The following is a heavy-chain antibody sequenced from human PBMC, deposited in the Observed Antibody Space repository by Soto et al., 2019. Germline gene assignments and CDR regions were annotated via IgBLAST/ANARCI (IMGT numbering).Heavy chain of an antibody. CDR2: IYYTGST. CDR1: GGSSSSYY. CDR3: ANFKWYFDL. V-gene: IGHV4-59*01. J-gene: IGHJ2*01. Sequence: QVQLQESGPGLVKPSETLSLTCTVSGGSSSSYYWSWIRQPPGKGLEWIGYIYYTGSTNYNPSLKSRVTIAVDTSKNQISLQLSSVTAADTAVYYCANFKWYFDLWGRGTLVTVSS.